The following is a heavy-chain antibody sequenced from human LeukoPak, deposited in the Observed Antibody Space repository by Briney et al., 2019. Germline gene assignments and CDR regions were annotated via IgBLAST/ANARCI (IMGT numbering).Heavy chain of an antibody. CDR1: GASISSSSYY. J-gene: IGHJ4*02. Sequence: SETLSLTCTVSGASISSSSYYWGWIRQSPGKGLEWIGNIYSSGNTYYNASLKSRVTMYIDTSKNQFSLKLSSVTAADTAMYYCAKSNGYGLIDYWGQGTLVTVSS. V-gene: IGHV4-39*01. CDR3: AKSNGYGLIDY. CDR2: IYSSGNT. D-gene: IGHD5-12*01.